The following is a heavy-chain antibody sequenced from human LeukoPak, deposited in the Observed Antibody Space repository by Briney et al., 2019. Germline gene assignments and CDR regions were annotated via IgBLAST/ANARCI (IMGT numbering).Heavy chain of an antibody. D-gene: IGHD3-22*01. Sequence: GGSLRLSCAASGFTFSSYSMNWVRQAPGKGLEWVSSISTSSSYIYYAGSVKGRFTISRDNAKNSLYLQMHSLRAEDTAVYYCARGPTMIVVATTLGAFDIWGQGTMVTVSS. CDR2: ISTSSSYI. CDR1: GFTFSSYS. J-gene: IGHJ3*02. V-gene: IGHV3-21*01. CDR3: ARGPTMIVVATTLGAFDI.